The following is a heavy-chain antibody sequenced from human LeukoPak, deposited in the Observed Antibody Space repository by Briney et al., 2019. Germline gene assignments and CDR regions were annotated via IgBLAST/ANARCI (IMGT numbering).Heavy chain of an antibody. CDR2: ISGISGHT. CDR3: ASGRGYSSAAFDY. D-gene: IGHD6-19*01. V-gene: IGHV3-23*01. J-gene: IGHJ4*02. Sequence: GGALRLSCAASGFTFSIYAMSWVRQTQGKGLEWVAVISGISGHTYYADSVKGRFTIFRHNPKHTTYLQMNSLRSAHTAINYCASGRGYSSAAFDYWGEGPLVTVSS. CDR1: GFTFSIYA.